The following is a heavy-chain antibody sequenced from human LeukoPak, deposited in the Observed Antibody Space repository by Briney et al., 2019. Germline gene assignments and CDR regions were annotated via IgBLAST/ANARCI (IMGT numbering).Heavy chain of an antibody. CDR1: GFTFSSYE. CDR2: ISSSGSTI. V-gene: IGHV3-48*03. J-gene: IGHJ3*02. D-gene: IGHD2-15*01. CDR3: ARDSSIVVVAALDAFDI. Sequence: GGSLRLSCAASGFTFSSYEMNWVRQAPGKGLEWVSYISSSGSTIYYAESVKGRFTISRDNAKNSLYLQMNSLRAEDTAVYYCARDSSIVVVAALDAFDIWGQGTMVTVSS.